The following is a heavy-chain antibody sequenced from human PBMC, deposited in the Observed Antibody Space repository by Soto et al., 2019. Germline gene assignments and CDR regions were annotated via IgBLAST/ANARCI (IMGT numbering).Heavy chain of an antibody. V-gene: IGHV4-59*01. CDR3: ARAYYDFTYYMDV. D-gene: IGHD3-3*01. CDR1: GGSISSYY. Sequence: TSETLSLTCTVSGGSISSYYWSWIRQPPGKGLEWIGYIYYSGSTNYNPSLKSRVTISVDTSKNQFSLKLSSVTAADTAVYYCARAYYDFTYYMDVWGKGTTVTVSS. J-gene: IGHJ6*03. CDR2: IYYSGST.